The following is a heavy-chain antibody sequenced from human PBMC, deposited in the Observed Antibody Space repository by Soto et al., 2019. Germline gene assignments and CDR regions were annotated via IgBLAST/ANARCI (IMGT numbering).Heavy chain of an antibody. V-gene: IGHV4-59*12. CDR1: GGFIISYY. J-gene: IGHJ6*02. D-gene: IGHD6-13*01. Sequence: SETLSLTCTVSGGFIISYYWSWSRQPPWKGLEWIGYIYYSGSTNYNPSLKSRVTISVDTSKNQFSLKLSSVTAADTAVYYCARVVSSSWMSRYYYYGMDVWCQGTTVSVSS. CDR2: IYYSGST. CDR3: ARVVSSSWMSRYYYYGMDV.